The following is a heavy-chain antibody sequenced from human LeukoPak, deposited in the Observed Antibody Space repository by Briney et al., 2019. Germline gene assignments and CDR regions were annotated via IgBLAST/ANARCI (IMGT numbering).Heavy chain of an antibody. Sequence: QTGRSLRLSCAASGFTFSSYAMHWVRQAPGKGLEWVAAISYDGSNKYYADSVKGRFTISRDNSKNTLYLQMNSLRAEDTAVYYCARDVSRAAAGVDYWGQGTLVTVSS. CDR2: ISYDGSNK. CDR3: ARDVSRAAAGVDY. V-gene: IGHV3-30*04. D-gene: IGHD6-13*01. CDR1: GFTFSSYA. J-gene: IGHJ4*02.